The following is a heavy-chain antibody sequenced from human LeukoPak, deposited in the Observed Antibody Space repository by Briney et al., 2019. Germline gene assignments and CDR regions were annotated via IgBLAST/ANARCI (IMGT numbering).Heavy chain of an antibody. D-gene: IGHD3-3*01. V-gene: IGHV4-38-2*02. CDR2: IYHSGST. Sequence: SETLSLTCTVSGYSISSGYYWGWIRQPPGKGLEWIGSIYHSGSTYYNPSLKSRVTVSVDTSKNQFSLKLSSVTAADTAVYYCARRADFWSGLYYYYYYYMDVWGKGTTVTVSS. CDR3: ARRADFWSGLYYYYYYYMDV. J-gene: IGHJ6*03. CDR1: GYSISSGYY.